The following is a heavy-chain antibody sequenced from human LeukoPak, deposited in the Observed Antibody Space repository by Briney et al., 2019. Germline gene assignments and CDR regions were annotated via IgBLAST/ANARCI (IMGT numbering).Heavy chain of an antibody. V-gene: IGHV3-9*01. Sequence: GGSLRLSCAASGFTFSSYSMNWVRQVPGKGLEWVSGISWNSVNIGYADSVKGRSTISRDNAKNSLYLQMNSLRAGDTAFYHCVKDAEGGVWGSTWFDYWGQGTLVTVSS. D-gene: IGHD3-16*01. CDR1: GFTFSSYS. CDR2: ISWNSVNI. CDR3: VKDAEGGVWGSTWFDY. J-gene: IGHJ5*01.